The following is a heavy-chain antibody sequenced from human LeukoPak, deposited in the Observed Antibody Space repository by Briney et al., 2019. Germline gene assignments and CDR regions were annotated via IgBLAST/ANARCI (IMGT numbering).Heavy chain of an antibody. V-gene: IGHV4-59*01. Sequence: SETLSLTCTVSGGSIGSYYWSWIRQPPGKGLEWIGYIYYSGSTNYNPSLKSRVTISVDTSKNQFSLKLSSVTAADTAVYYCARDRRGSGSYYDYYYYGMDVWGKGTTVTVSS. CDR3: ARDRRGSGSYYDYYYYGMDV. CDR2: IYYSGST. CDR1: GGSIGSYY. J-gene: IGHJ6*04. D-gene: IGHD3-10*01.